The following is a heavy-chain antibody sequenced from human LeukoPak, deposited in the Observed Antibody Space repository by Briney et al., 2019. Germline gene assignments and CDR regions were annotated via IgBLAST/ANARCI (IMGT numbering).Heavy chain of an antibody. J-gene: IGHJ4*02. CDR1: GYSISSGYY. V-gene: IGHV4-38-2*02. CDR2: VYHNGNT. CDR3: ARETSRIIYY. Sequence: PSETLSLTCTVSGYSISSGYYWGWIRPPPGKGLEWIANVYHNGNTFYNPSLKRRVTISVDTSNNQFSPTLTSVTAADTAVYFCARETSRIIYYWGQGMLVTVSS.